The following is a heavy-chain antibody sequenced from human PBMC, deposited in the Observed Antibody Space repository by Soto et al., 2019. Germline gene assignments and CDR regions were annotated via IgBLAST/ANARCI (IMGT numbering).Heavy chain of an antibody. D-gene: IGHD3-3*01. CDR1: GFTFNNYW. Sequence: EVQLVESGGGLVQPGGSLRLSCAASGFTFNNYWMHWVRQAPGKGLVSLARVNHDGSGTSYADSVKGRFTISRDNAKNTLYLQMNNLRAEDTAVYYCARGWVEWLSRQPPCDYWGQGILVTVSS. V-gene: IGHV3-74*01. CDR3: ARGWVEWLSRQPPCDY. CDR2: VNHDGSGT. J-gene: IGHJ4*02.